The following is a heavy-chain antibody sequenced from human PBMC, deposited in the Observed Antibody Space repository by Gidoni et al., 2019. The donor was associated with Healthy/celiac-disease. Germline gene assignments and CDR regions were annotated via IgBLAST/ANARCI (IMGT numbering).Heavy chain of an antibody. D-gene: IGHD1-26*01. CDR2: MNPNSGNT. J-gene: IGHJ4*02. V-gene: IGHV1-8*01. Sequence: QVQLVQSGAEVKKPGASVKVSCKASGYTFTSYDINWVRQATGQGLEWMGWMNPNSGNTGYAQKFQGRVTMTGNTSIRTAYMKLSSLRSEDTAVYYCAREARGATTDFDYWGQGTLVTVSS. CDR3: AREARGATTDFDY. CDR1: GYTFTSYD.